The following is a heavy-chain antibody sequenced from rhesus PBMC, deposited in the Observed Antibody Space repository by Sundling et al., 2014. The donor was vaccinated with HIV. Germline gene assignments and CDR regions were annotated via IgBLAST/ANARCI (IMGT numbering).Heavy chain of an antibody. V-gene: IGHV3-103*01. D-gene: IGHD6-13*01. CDR1: GFTFTSYG. CDR3: AIQYSSWSWDGLDS. Sequence: EVQLVETGGGLVQPGGSLKLSCAASGFTFTSYGMSWVRQAPGKGLEWVSVINSGGDSTSYADSVKGRFTISRDNSKNTLSLQMNSLTTEDTAVYYCAIQYSSWSWDGLDSWGQGVVVTVSS. CDR2: INSGGDST. J-gene: IGHJ6*01.